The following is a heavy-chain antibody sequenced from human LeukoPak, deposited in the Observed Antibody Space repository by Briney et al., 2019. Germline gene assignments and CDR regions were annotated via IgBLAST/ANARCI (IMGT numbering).Heavy chain of an antibody. CDR3: ASKDAPYDSRYYYGMDV. Sequence: SETLSLTCTVSGGSISSGGYYWSWIRQHPGKGLEWIGYIYYSGSTYYNPSLKSRVTISVDTSKNQFSLKLSSVTAADTAVYYCASKDAPYDSRYYYGMDVWGQGTTVTVSS. CDR1: GGSISSGGYY. J-gene: IGHJ6*02. CDR2: IYYSGST. V-gene: IGHV4-31*03. D-gene: IGHD3-22*01.